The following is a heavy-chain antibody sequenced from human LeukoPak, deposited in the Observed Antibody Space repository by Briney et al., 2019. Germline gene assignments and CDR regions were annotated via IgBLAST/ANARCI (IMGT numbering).Heavy chain of an antibody. Sequence: XEINHWGRTNYTPSLKSRVTISVETNKKEFSLKLSSVTAADTAVYYCASIRVAGTYYYYYMDVWGKGTTVTVSS. V-gene: IGHV4-34*01. CDR3: ASIRVAGTYYYYYMDV. D-gene: IGHD6-19*01. J-gene: IGHJ6*03. CDR2: INHWGRT.